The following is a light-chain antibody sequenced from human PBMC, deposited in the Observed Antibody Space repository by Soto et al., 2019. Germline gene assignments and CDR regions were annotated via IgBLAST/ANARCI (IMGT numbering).Light chain of an antibody. Sequence: QLVLTQSPSASASLGASVKLTCTLSSGHSSHAIAWHQQQPEKGPRFLMKLNSDGSHSKGDGIPDRFSGSISGAERYLTISSLQFEDEADYYCQTWGTGIRVFGGGTKLTVL. CDR1: SGHSSHA. V-gene: IGLV4-69*01. CDR2: LNSDGSH. CDR3: QTWGTGIRV. J-gene: IGLJ2*01.